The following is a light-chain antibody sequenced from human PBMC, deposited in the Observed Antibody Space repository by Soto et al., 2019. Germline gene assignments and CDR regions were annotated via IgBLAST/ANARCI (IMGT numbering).Light chain of an antibody. Sequence: EIVMTQSPDTLSVSPGERAPLACRASQSVSSSLAWYQQKPGQAPRLLIFGASTRATGIPARFSGSGSGTEFTLTISSLQSEDFALYYCHQYYNRPWTFSQGTKVEIK. V-gene: IGKV3-15*01. J-gene: IGKJ1*01. CDR2: GAS. CDR1: QSVSSS. CDR3: HQYYNRPWT.